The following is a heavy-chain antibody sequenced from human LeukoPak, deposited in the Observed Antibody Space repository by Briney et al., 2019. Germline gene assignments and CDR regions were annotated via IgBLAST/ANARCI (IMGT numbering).Heavy chain of an antibody. J-gene: IGHJ6*04. CDR1: GGSISSYY. V-gene: IGHV4-59*01. CDR2: IYYSGST. D-gene: IGHD3-9*01. Sequence: PSETLSLTCTVSGGSISSYYWSWIRQPPGKGLEWIGYIYYSGSTNYNPSLKSRVTISVDTSKNQFSLKLSSVTAADTAVYYCARDQYDILTRVWYGMDVWGKGTTVTVSS. CDR3: ARDQYDILTRVWYGMDV.